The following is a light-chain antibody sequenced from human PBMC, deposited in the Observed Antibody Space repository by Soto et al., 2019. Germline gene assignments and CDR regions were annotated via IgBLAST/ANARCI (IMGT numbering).Light chain of an antibody. J-gene: IGLJ3*02. CDR2: STN. CDR3: VLYMGSGIWV. CDR1: SGSVSTNYY. Sequence: HTVVTQEPSFSVSPGGTVTLTCGLSSGSVSTNYYPSWYQQTPGQAPRTLIYSTNTRSSGVPDRFSGSILGNKAALTITGAQADDESDYYCVLYMGSGIWVFGGGTKVTVL. V-gene: IGLV8-61*01.